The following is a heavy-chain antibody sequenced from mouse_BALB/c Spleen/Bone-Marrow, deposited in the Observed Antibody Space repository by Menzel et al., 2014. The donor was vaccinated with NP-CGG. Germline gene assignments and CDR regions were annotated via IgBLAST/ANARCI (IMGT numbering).Heavy chain of an antibody. D-gene: IGHD1-1*01. J-gene: IGHJ2*01. V-gene: IGHV14-3*02. CDR2: IDPANGNT. CDR1: GFNIKDTY. Sequence: VQLQQSGAELVKPGASVKLSCTASGFNIKDTYMHWVKQRPEQGLEWIGRIDPANGNTKYDQKFQGKATITADTSSNTAYLQLSSLTSADTAVYYCARYYYGSSLFDYWGQGTTLTVSS. CDR3: ARYYYGSSLFDY.